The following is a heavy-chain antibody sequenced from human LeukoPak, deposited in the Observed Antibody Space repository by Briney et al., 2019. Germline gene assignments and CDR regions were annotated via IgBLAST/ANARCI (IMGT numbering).Heavy chain of an antibody. Sequence: PGGSLRLSCAVSAFTFSTYSMTWVRQAPGKGLEWVSSITSSSSYIYYADSVRGRFTISRDNAKNSLYLQMNSLRAEDTAVYYCARDPSNYYFDYWGQGTLVTVSS. CDR2: ITSSSSYI. V-gene: IGHV3-21*01. D-gene: IGHD4/OR15-4a*01. J-gene: IGHJ4*02. CDR1: AFTFSTYS. CDR3: ARDPSNYYFDY.